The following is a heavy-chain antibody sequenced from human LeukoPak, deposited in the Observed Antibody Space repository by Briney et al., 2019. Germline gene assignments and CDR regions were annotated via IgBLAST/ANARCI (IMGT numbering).Heavy chain of an antibody. V-gene: IGHV4-59*08. Sequence: KPSETLSLTCTVSGGSITNYYWSWIRHSSGKGLEWIGYMYYTGSAYYSPSLKSRVTMSVDTSKNQFSLILTSVTAADTAIYYCARSNFSSSWDLWGQGTLVTVYS. CDR1: GGSITNYY. D-gene: IGHD6-13*01. J-gene: IGHJ4*02. CDR3: ARSNFSSSWDL. CDR2: MYYTGSA.